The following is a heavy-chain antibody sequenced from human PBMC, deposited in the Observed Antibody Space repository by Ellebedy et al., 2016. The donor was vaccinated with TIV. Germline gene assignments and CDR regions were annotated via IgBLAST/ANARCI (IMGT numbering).Heavy chain of an antibody. D-gene: IGHD3-22*01. V-gene: IGHV1-2*04. J-gene: IGHJ4*02. CDR2: INPNSGGT. Sequence: AASVKVSCKASGYTFTSYDINWMRQATGQGLEWMGWINPNSGGTNYAQKFQGWVTMTRDTSINTAYMELGRLRSDDTAVYYCARGIVGDYYDSSAYYDYWGQGTLVTVSS. CDR3: ARGIVGDYYDSSAYYDY. CDR1: GYTFTSYD.